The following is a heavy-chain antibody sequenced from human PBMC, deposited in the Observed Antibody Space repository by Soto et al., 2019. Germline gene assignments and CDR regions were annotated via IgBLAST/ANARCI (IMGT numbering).Heavy chain of an antibody. D-gene: IGHD3-22*01. CDR3: ARVPHYYDSRGTDY. V-gene: IGHV4-30-4*01. Sequence: SETLSLTCTVSGGSISSGDYYWSWIRQPPGKGLEWIGYIYYSGSTYYIPSLKSRVTISVDTSKNQFSLKLSSVTAADTAVYYCARVPHYYDSRGTDYWGQGTLVTVSS. CDR2: IYYSGST. CDR1: GGSISSGDYY. J-gene: IGHJ4*02.